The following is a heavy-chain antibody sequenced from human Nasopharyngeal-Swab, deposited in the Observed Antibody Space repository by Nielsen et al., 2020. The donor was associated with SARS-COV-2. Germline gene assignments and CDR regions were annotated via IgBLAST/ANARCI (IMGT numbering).Heavy chain of an antibody. D-gene: IGHD2-21*02. CDR1: DFTFNNAW. CDR3: TTRAIASTAIWRNAFDI. Sequence: GESLKISCAASDFTFNNAWMNWVRQAPGKGLEWVGRIKSETDGGTTDYAAPVKGRFTVSRDDSKNTLYLQMDSLKTEDTAVYYCTTRAIASTAIWRNAFDIWGQGTMVTVSS. J-gene: IGHJ3*02. CDR2: IKSETDGGTT. V-gene: IGHV3-15*07.